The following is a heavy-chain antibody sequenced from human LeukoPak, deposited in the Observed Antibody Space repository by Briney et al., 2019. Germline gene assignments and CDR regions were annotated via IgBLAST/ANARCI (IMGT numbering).Heavy chain of an antibody. V-gene: IGHV3-64*01. CDR3: ARSPWYYYDSSGYGFDY. D-gene: IGHD3-22*01. CDR2: ISSNGGST. CDR1: GFTFSSYA. Sequence: GGSLRLSCAASGFTFSSYAMHWVRQAPGKGLEYVSAISSNGGSTYYANSVKGRFTISRDNSKNTLYLQMGSLRAEDMAVYYCARSPWYYYDSSGYGFDYWGQGTLVTVSS. J-gene: IGHJ4*02.